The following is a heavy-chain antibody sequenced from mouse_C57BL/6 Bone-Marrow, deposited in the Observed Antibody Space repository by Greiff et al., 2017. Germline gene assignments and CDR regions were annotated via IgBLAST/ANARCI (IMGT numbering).Heavy chain of an antibody. CDR2: IDPSDSYT. V-gene: IGHV1-69*01. CDR3: ARWLLDYFDY. CDR1: GYTFTSYW. D-gene: IGHD2-3*01. J-gene: IGHJ2*01. Sequence: QVQLQQPGAELVMPGASVKLSCKASGYTFTSYWMHWVKQRPGQGLEWIGEIDPSDSYTNYNQKFKGKSTLTVDKSSSTAYMQLSSLTSEDSAVYYCARWLLDYFDYWGQGTTLTVSS.